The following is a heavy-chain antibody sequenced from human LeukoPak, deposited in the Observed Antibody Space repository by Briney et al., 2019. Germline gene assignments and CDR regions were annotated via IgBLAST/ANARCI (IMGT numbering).Heavy chain of an antibody. Sequence: GGSLRLSCAASGFTFSSYSLNWVRQAPGKGLEWVSSISSSSSYIYYADSVKGRFTTSRDNAKNSLYLQMNSLRAEDTAVYYCARHYDSNSYGPGYWGQGTLVSVSS. J-gene: IGHJ4*02. D-gene: IGHD3-22*01. V-gene: IGHV3-21*01. CDR2: ISSSSSYI. CDR1: GFTFSSYS. CDR3: ARHYDSNSYGPGY.